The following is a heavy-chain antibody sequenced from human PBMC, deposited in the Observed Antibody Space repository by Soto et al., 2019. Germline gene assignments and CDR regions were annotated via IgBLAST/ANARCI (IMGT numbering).Heavy chain of an antibody. CDR2: IYYSGST. Sequence: QVQLQESGPGLVKPSQTLSLTCTVSGGSIISGGYYWSWIRQHPGKGREWIRYIYYSGSTYYNPSLKSRVTISVDTSKNQFSLKLSSVTAADTAVYYCARDGGEGYSSSPYNWFDPWGQGTLVTVSS. D-gene: IGHD6-6*01. CDR1: GGSIISGGYY. V-gene: IGHV4-31*03. CDR3: ARDGGEGYSSSPYNWFDP. J-gene: IGHJ5*02.